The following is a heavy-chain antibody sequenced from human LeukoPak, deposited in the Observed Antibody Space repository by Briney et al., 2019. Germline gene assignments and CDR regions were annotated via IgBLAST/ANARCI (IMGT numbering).Heavy chain of an antibody. CDR2: ISYDGSNK. J-gene: IGHJ4*02. CDR3: AKSRGKTMIVLGY. D-gene: IGHD3-22*01. Sequence: PGRSLRLSCAASGFTFSSYGTHWVRQAPGKGLEWVAVISYDGSNKYYADSVKGRFTISRDNSKNTLYLQMNSLRAEDTAVYYCAKSRGKTMIVLGYWGQGTLVTVSS. V-gene: IGHV3-30*18. CDR1: GFTFSSYG.